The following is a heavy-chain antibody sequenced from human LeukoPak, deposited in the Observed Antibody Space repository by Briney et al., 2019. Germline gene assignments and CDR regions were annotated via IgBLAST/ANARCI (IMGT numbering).Heavy chain of an antibody. CDR1: GYTFTGYY. V-gene: IGHV1-2*02. J-gene: IGHJ5*02. Sequence: RASVTVSCTAPGYTFTGYYMHWVRQAPGQGLEWMGWINPNSGGTNYAQKFQGRVTMTRDTSISTAYMELSRLRSDDTAVYYCARDRWFDPWGQGTLVTVSS. CDR2: INPNSGGT. CDR3: ARDRWFDP.